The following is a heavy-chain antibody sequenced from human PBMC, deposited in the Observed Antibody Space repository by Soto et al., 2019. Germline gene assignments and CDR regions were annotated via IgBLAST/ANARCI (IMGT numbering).Heavy chain of an antibody. CDR1: GVSISSYY. CDR3: ARGGAQISSLTTFDY. CDR2: IYYSGST. Sequence: TLSLTCTVSGVSISSYYWSWIRQPPGKGLEWIGYIYYSGSTNYNPSLKSRVTISKDTSKNQFSLKLNSVTAADTAVYYCARGGAQISSLTTFDYWGQGTLVTVSS. J-gene: IGHJ4*02. V-gene: IGHV4-59*01. D-gene: IGHD1-26*01.